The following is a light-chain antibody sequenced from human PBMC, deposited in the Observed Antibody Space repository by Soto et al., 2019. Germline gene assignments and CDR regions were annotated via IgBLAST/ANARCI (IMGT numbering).Light chain of an antibody. J-gene: IGLJ2*01. V-gene: IGLV1-40*01. CDR2: GNS. CDR1: SSNIGAGYD. CDR3: QSYDSSLRSWVV. Sequence: QSVLTQPPSVSGAPGQRVTISCTGSSSNIGAGYDVHWYQQLPGTAPKLLIYGNSNRPSGVPDRFSGSKSGTSASLAITGLQAEDGADYYCQSYDSSLRSWVVFSGGTQVTVL.